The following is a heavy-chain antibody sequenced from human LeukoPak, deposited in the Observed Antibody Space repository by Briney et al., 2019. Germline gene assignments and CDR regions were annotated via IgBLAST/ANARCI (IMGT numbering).Heavy chain of an antibody. Sequence: SVKVSCKASGGTFSSYAISWVRQAPGQGLEWMGGIIPIFGTANYAQKFQGRVTITADESTSTAYMELSSLRSEDTAVYYCARDSSGHYNWFDPWGQGTLVTVSS. D-gene: IGHD3-22*01. CDR3: ARDSSGHYNWFDP. J-gene: IGHJ5*02. V-gene: IGHV1-69*13. CDR1: GGTFSSYA. CDR2: IIPIFGTA.